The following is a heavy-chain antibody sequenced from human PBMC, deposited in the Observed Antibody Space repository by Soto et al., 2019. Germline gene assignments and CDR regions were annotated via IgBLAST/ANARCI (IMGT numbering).Heavy chain of an antibody. V-gene: IGHV3-74*01. CDR1: GFTFSNYW. Sequence: GGSLRLSCAASGFTFSNYWMHWVRQSPGKGLVWVSRINSDEAITSYADSVKGRFTISRDNAKSTLYLQMSSLRVEDTALYYCVCFECGRTEVVTAMEANGYWGQGTLVTVSS. J-gene: IGHJ4*02. CDR2: INSDEAIT. D-gene: IGHD2-21*02. CDR3: VCFECGRTEVVTAMEANGY.